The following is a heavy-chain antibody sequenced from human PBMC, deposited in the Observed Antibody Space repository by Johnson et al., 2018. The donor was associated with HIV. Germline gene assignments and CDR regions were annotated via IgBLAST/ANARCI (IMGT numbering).Heavy chain of an antibody. CDR3: ARGAMGNAFDI. D-gene: IGHD5-18*01. J-gene: IGHJ3*02. V-gene: IGHV3-13*01. CDR1: GFTFSSYA. Sequence: VHLVESGGGVVQPGGSLRLSCAASGFTFSSYAMHWVRQATGKGLEWVSAIGTAGDTYYPGSVKGRFTISRENAKNSLYLQMNSLRAGDTAVYYCARGAMGNAFDIWGQGTMVTVSS. CDR2: IGTAGDT.